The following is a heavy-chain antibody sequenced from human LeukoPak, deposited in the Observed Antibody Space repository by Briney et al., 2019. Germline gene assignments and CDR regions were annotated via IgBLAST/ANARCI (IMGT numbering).Heavy chain of an antibody. D-gene: IGHD6-25*01. CDR1: GYSFTSYW. CDR2: IDPSDSYT. Sequence: GESLRISCKGSGYSFTSYWISWVRQMPGKGLEWMGRIDPSDSYTNYSPSFQGHVTISADKSISTAYLQWSSLKASDTAMYYCARQRLEELGYYYGMNVWGKGTTVTVSS. V-gene: IGHV5-10-1*01. CDR3: ARQRLEELGYYYGMNV. J-gene: IGHJ6*04.